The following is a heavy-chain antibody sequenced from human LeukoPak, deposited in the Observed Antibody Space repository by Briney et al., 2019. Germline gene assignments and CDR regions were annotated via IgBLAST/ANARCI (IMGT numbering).Heavy chain of an antibody. D-gene: IGHD1-14*01. CDR1: GFTFSSSG. Sequence: PGGSLRLSCAASGFTFSSSGMHWVRQAPGKGLEWVAVIWYDGSNKYYTESVKGRFAISRDNSKNTLYLQMNSLRVEDTAVHYCARVGSDRNVFDIWGQGTMVTVSS. V-gene: IGHV3-33*01. CDR2: IWYDGSNK. J-gene: IGHJ3*02. CDR3: ARVGSDRNVFDI.